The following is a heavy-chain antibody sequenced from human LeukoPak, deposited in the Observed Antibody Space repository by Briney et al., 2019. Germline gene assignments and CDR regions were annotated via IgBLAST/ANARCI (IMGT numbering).Heavy chain of an antibody. Sequence: GGSLRLSCAASGFTFSSYAVTWVRQAPGKGLEWVSAISGRAAATFYADSLQGRFTISRDNAKNTLYLQMNSLRAEDTAVYYCARGLLLHYHAFDIWGQGTMVTVSS. CDR2: ISGRAAAT. J-gene: IGHJ3*02. V-gene: IGHV3-23*01. CDR3: ARGLLLHYHAFDI. CDR1: GFTFSSYA. D-gene: IGHD2-15*01.